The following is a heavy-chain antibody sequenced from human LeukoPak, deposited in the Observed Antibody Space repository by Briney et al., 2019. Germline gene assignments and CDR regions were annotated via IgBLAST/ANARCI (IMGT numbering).Heavy chain of an antibody. Sequence: AASVKVSCKASRYTFTSYYMHWVRQAPGQGLEWMGIINPSGGSTSYAQKFQGRVTMTRDTSTSTVYMELSSLRSEDTAVYYCARQYSYYDFWSDGMDVWGQGTTVTVSS. CDR1: RYTFTSYY. J-gene: IGHJ6*02. V-gene: IGHV1-46*01. D-gene: IGHD3-3*01. CDR2: INPSGGST. CDR3: ARQYSYYDFWSDGMDV.